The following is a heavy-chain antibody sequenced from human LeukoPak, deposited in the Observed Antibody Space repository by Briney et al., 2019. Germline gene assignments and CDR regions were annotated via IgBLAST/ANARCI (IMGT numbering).Heavy chain of an antibody. CDR3: ATGKDYYDSSGYYY. D-gene: IGHD3-22*01. CDR1: GGSFSGYY. CDR2: INHSGST. V-gene: IGHV4-34*01. J-gene: IGHJ4*02. Sequence: SETLSLTCAVYGGSFSGYYWSWIRQPPGKGLEWSGEINHSGSTNYNPSLKSRVTISVDTSKNQFSLKLSSVTAADTAVYYCATGKDYYDSSGYYYWGQGTLVTVSS.